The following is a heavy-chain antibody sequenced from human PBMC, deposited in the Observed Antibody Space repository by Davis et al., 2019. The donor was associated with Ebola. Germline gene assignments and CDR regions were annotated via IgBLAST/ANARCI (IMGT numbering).Heavy chain of an antibody. V-gene: IGHV1-69*04. CDR3: ARVILIAAAHFDP. J-gene: IGHJ5*02. D-gene: IGHD6-13*01. Sequence: AASVKVSCKASGYKFTGYYIHWVRQAPGQGLEWMGRIIPILGIANYAQKFQGRVTITADKSTSTAYMELSSLRSEDTAVYYCARVILIAAAHFDPWGQGTLVTVSS. CDR1: GYKFTGYY. CDR2: IIPILGIA.